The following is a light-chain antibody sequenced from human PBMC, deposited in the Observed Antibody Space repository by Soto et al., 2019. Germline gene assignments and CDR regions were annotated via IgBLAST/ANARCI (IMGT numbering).Light chain of an antibody. CDR3: QVWDDNSDHHV. Sequence: SYELTQTSSVSVAPGQTARISCGGNNIGGKSVHWYQQKPGQAPVEVVYDDSDRPSGIPERFSGSNSGNTATLTISRVEAGDEADYHCQVWDDNSDHHVFGTGTKVTVL. CDR1: NIGGKS. V-gene: IGLV3-21*02. J-gene: IGLJ1*01. CDR2: DDS.